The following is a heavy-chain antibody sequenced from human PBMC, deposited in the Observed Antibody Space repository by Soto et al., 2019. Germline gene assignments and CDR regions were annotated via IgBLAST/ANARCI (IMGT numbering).Heavy chain of an antibody. CDR1: GYTFTSYG. CDR3: ARDGYYDSSGYYYGVDP. CDR2: ISAYNGNT. Sequence: ASVKVSCKASGYTFTSYGISWVRQAPGQGLEWMGWISAYNGNTNYAQKLQGRVTMTTDTSTSTAYMGLRSLRSDDTAVYYCARDGYYDSSGYYYGVDPWGQGTLVTVSS. V-gene: IGHV1-18*01. D-gene: IGHD3-22*01. J-gene: IGHJ5*02.